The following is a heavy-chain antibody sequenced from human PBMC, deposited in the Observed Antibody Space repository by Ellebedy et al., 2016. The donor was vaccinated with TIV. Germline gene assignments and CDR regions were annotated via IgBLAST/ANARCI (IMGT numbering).Heavy chain of an antibody. CDR2: IYWNDDK. CDR3: AHSRQAVADFDY. CDR1: GFSLSTSGVG. V-gene: IGHV2-5*01. Sequence: SGPTLVKPTQTLTLTCTFSGFSLSTSGVGVGWIRQPPGKALEWLALIYWNDDKRYSPSLKSRLTITEDTSKNQVVLTMTNMDPVDTATYYCAHSRQAVADFDYWGQGTLVTVSS. D-gene: IGHD6-19*01. J-gene: IGHJ4*02.